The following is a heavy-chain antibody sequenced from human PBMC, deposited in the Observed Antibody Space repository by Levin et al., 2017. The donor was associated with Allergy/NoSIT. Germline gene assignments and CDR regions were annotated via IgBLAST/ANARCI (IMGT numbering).Heavy chain of an antibody. CDR1: GFTFSDYY. CDR3: GSAQFTSGWFWGDGMDV. J-gene: IGHJ6*02. V-gene: IGHV3-11*01. CDR2: ISSSGSTI. D-gene: IGHD6-19*01. Sequence: LSLTCAASGFTFSDYYMSWIRQAPGKGLEWVSFISSSGSTIYYANSVQGRFTISRDNAKNSLCLQMNGLRAEDTAVYYCGSAQFTSGWFWGDGMDVWGQGTTVIVSS.